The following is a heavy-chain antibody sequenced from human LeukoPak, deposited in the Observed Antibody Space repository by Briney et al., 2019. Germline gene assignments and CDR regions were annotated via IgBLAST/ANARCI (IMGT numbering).Heavy chain of an antibody. CDR2: ISGSGGNT. Sequence: GGSLRLSCAASGFTFNNYAMNWVRQAPGKGLEWVSSISGSGGNTYYADSVKGRFTISRDNSKNTLYLQMNSLRAEDTAVYYCAKPARTDAFDTWGQGTMITVSS. J-gene: IGHJ3*02. V-gene: IGHV3-23*01. CDR1: GFTFNNYA. D-gene: IGHD1-14*01. CDR3: AKPARTDAFDT.